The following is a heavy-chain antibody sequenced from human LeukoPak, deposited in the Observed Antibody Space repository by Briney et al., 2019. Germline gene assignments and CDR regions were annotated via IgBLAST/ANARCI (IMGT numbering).Heavy chain of an antibody. V-gene: IGHV4-4*07. CDR2: IYTSGST. CDR3: ARSTYLGSGSYYQGNWFDP. CDR1: GGSISSYY. J-gene: IGHJ5*02. Sequence: SETLSLTRTVSGGSISSYYWSWIRQPAGKGLGWIGRIYTSGSTNYNPSLKSRVTMSVDTSKNQFSLKLSSVTAADTAVYYCARSTYLGSGSYYQGNWFDPWGQGTLVTVSS. D-gene: IGHD3-10*01.